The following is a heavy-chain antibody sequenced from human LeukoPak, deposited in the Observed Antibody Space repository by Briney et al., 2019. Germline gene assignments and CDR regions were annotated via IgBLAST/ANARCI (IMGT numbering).Heavy chain of an antibody. CDR3: ARDMTSVTTGDY. V-gene: IGHV3-23*01. J-gene: IGHJ4*02. D-gene: IGHD4-17*01. CDR1: GYSFTSYW. CDR2: MSGSGAST. Sequence: GESLKISCKGSGYSFTSYWIGWVRQAPGKGLEWVSAMSGSGASTYYADSVKGRFTISRDNSKNTLYLQLNSLRAEDTAVYYCARDMTSVTTGDYWGQGTLVTVSS.